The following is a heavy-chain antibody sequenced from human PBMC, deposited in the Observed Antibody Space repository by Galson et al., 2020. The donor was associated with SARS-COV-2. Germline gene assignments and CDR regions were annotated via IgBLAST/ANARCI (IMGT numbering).Heavy chain of an antibody. Sequence: GGSLRLSCAASGFTFSSYWMHWVRQAPGKGLVWVSRINSDGSSTSYADSVKGRFTISRDNAKNTLYLQMHFLRADDTAVYYCARGDVLMLYANELEYWGKGALVTVSS. J-gene: IGHJ4*02. D-gene: IGHD2-8*01. CDR2: INSDGSST. V-gene: IGHV3-74*01. CDR3: ARGDVLMLYANELEY. CDR1: GFTFSSYW.